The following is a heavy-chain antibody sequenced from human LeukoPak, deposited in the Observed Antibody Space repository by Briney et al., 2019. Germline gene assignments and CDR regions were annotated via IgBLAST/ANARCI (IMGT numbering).Heavy chain of an antibody. V-gene: IGHV1-69*05. D-gene: IGHD6-13*01. CDR2: IIPIFGTA. J-gene: IGHJ5*02. Sequence: VASVKVSCKASGGTFSSYAIRWVRQAPGQGLERMGGIIPIFGTANYAQKFQGSVTITTDESTSTAYMELSSLSSENTAVYYCARADSSSPMAGFDPWGQGTLVTVSS. CDR3: ARADSSSPMAGFDP. CDR1: GGTFSSYA.